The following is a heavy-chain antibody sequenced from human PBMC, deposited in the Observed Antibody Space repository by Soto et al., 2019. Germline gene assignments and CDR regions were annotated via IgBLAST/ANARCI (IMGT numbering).Heavy chain of an antibody. J-gene: IGHJ4*02. D-gene: IGHD3-10*01. Sequence: GESLKISCETSGYSFANFWISWVRQMPGKGLEWMGRIDPSDSYTNYSPSFQGQVTFSADESINTAYMQWSSLKASDTAMYYCARHRHPDFTFMVVNTMGLHYWAQGTLATV. CDR3: ARHRHPDFTFMVVNTMGLHY. V-gene: IGHV5-10-1*01. CDR1: GYSFANFW. CDR2: IDPSDSYT.